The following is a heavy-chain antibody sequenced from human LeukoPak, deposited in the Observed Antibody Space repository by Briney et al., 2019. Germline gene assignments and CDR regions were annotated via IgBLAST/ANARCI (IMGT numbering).Heavy chain of an antibody. V-gene: IGHV1-69*13. CDR3: ARSTSSHQHYFDY. J-gene: IGHJ4*02. Sequence: GASVKVSCKASGGTFSSYAISWVRQAPGQGLEWMGGIIPIFGTANYAQKFQGRVTITADESTSTAYMELSSLRSEDTAVYYCARSTSSHQHYFDYWGQGTLVTVSS. CDR2: IIPIFGTA. CDR1: GGTFSSYA. D-gene: IGHD2-2*01.